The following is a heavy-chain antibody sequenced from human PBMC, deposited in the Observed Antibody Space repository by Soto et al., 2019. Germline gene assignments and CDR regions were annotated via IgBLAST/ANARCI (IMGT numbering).Heavy chain of an antibody. V-gene: IGHV1-18*01. D-gene: IGHD2-15*01. CDR2: ISAYNGNT. Sequence: ASVQVSCKASGYTFTSYGISWVRQAPGQGLEWMGWISAYNGNTNYAQKLQGRVTITADESTSTAYMELSSLRSEDTAVYYCARESRYCSGGSCYFLPGIDYWGQGTLVTVSS. J-gene: IGHJ4*02. CDR3: ARESRYCSGGSCYFLPGIDY. CDR1: GYTFTSYG.